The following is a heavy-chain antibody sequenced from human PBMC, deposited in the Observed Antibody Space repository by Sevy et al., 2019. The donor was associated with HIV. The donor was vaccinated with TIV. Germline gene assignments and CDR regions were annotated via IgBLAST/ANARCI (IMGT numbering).Heavy chain of an antibody. V-gene: IGHV3-23*01. D-gene: IGHD3-10*01. CDR2: ITDTGGDT. Sequence: GGSLRLSCAASGFTFSSYAMTWVRQAPGKGLEWVSSITDTGGDTYYADSVKCRFIVSRDNSKNTVNLKMRSLRADDTAVYSCAKERSGELQSGGEPPEYCDFWGQGTLVTVSS. CDR3: AKERSGELQSGGEPPEYCDF. J-gene: IGHJ4*02. CDR1: GFTFSSYA.